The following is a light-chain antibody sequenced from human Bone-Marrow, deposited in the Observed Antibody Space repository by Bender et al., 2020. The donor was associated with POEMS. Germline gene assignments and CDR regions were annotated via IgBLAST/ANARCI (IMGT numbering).Light chain of an antibody. CDR3: SSYTSTNSVI. V-gene: IGLV2-11*01. Sequence: QSALTQPRSVSGSPGQSVTISCTGTSSDVGGYKYVSWYQQHPGKAPKVMIYDVSKRPSGVPDRFSGSKSGNTASLTVSGLQADDEADYYCSSYTSTNSVIFGGGTRLTVL. CDR2: DVS. CDR1: SSDVGGYKY. J-gene: IGLJ2*01.